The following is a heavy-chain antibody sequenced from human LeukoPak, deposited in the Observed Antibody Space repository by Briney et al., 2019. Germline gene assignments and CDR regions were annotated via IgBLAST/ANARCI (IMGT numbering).Heavy chain of an antibody. D-gene: IGHD6-19*01. CDR2: INAGNGNT. CDR3: ARGPQTWYSSGWLYDY. J-gene: IGHJ4*02. V-gene: IGHV1-3*01. CDR1: GYTFTSYA. Sequence: GASVKVSCKASGYTFTSYAMHWVRQAPGQRLEWMGWINAGNGNTKYSQKFQGRVTITRDTSASTAYMELSSLRSEDTAVYYCARGPQTWYSSGWLYDYWGQGTLVTVSS.